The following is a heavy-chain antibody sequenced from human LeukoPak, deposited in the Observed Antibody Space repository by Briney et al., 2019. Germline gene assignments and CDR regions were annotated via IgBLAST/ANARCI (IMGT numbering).Heavy chain of an antibody. CDR1: GFTLSSYS. Sequence: PGGSLRLSCAASGFTLSSYSMNWVRQAPGKGLEWVSSISSSSSYIYYADSVKGRFTISRDNAKNSLYLQMNSLRAEDTAVYYCARNIAARRYFDYWGQGTLVTVSS. CDR3: ARNIAARRYFDY. CDR2: ISSSSSYI. J-gene: IGHJ4*02. V-gene: IGHV3-21*01. D-gene: IGHD6-6*01.